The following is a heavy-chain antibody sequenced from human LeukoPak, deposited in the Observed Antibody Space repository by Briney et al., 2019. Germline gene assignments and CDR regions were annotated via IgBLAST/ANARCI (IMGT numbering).Heavy chain of an antibody. D-gene: IGHD1-20*01. CDR3: ARLYRKTYKWNDQPDY. V-gene: IGHV4-34*01. CDR1: GGSFSGYY. J-gene: IGHJ4*02. CDR2: INHSGST. Sequence: SETLSLTCAVYGGSFSGYYWSWIRQPPGKGLEWIGEINHSGSTNYNPSLKSRVTISVDTSKNQFSLKLISVTAADTAVYYCARLYRKTYKWNDQPDYWGQGTLVTVSS.